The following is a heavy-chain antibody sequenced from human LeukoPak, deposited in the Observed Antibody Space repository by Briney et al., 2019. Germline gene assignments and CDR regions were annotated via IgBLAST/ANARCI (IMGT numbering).Heavy chain of an antibody. J-gene: IGHJ6*02. D-gene: IGHD2-2*01. Sequence: ASVNVSCKASGYTFTSYGISWVRQAPGQGLEWMGWISAYNGNTNYAQKLQGRVTMTTDTSTSTAYMELRSLRSDDTAVYYCASSIVVVPAATGDYYYGMDVWGQGTTVTVSS. CDR1: GYTFTSYG. CDR2: ISAYNGNT. CDR3: ASSIVVVPAATGDYYYGMDV. V-gene: IGHV1-18*01.